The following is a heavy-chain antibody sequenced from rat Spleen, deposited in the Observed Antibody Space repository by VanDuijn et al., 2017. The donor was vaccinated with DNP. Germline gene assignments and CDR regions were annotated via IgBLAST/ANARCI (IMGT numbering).Heavy chain of an antibody. V-gene: IGHV5S10*01. D-gene: IGHD1-5*01. CDR2: VNHDGSRT. J-gene: IGHJ2*01. CDR3: ATQGNNHPWYFDY. Sequence: EVQLVESGGDLIQSGRSLKLSCAASGFTFSDYNMAWVRQAPKKGLEWVATVNHDGSRTYYRDSVKGRFTISRDNSKRALYLQMDSLRSEDTATYYCATQGNNHPWYFDYWGQGVMVTVSS. CDR1: GFTFSDYN.